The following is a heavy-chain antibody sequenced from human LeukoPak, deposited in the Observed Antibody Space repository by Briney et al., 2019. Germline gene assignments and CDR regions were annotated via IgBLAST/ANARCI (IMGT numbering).Heavy chain of an antibody. V-gene: IGHV3-30*18. CDR2: IAYDGSNK. D-gene: IGHD2-15*01. J-gene: IGHJ4*02. CDR1: GFTFSTNS. Sequence: GGSLRLSCSASGFTFSTNSMHWVRHAPGKGLEWVELIAYDGSNKYYADSVKVRFTISRDNSKNTLYLQMDSLRAEDTAVYYCAKRGAPTYYFDYWGQGTLVTVSS. CDR3: AKRGAPTYYFDY.